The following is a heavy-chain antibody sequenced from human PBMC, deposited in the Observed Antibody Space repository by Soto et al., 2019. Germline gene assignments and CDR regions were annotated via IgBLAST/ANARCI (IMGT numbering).Heavy chain of an antibody. Sequence: YGPTLVNPTQTLTLTCTFSGFSLSTSGVGVGWIRQPPGKALEWLALIFWDDNKRYSPALKSRPTISTDTYNNQGGLTMTNEDPEDTTTYYCAHSPTGIRPFDPWGQGTRVTVSS. V-gene: IGHV2-5*02. D-gene: IGHD1-20*01. CDR1: GFSLSTSGVG. J-gene: IGHJ5*02. CDR3: AHSPTGIRPFDP. CDR2: IFWDDNK.